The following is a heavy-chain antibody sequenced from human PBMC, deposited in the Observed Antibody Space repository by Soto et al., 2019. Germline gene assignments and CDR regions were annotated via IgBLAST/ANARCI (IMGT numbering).Heavy chain of an antibody. Sequence: GESLKISCKGSGYSFHNFWINWVRQMPGKGLELMGKIDPSDSFTNYSPSFQGHVSISDDKSLSTAYLQWSSLKASDTAMYYCARQRGPVTQAFDLWGQGTMVTVSS. V-gene: IGHV5-10-1*01. CDR2: IDPSDSFT. D-gene: IGHD4-17*01. CDR1: GYSFHNFW. CDR3: ARQRGPVTQAFDL. J-gene: IGHJ3*01.